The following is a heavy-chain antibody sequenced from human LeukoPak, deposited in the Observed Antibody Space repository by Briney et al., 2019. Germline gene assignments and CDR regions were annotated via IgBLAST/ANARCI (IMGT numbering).Heavy chain of an antibody. CDR3: AKSQLNYDFWSGSIPYYFDY. J-gene: IGHJ4*02. CDR1: GFTFSSYA. V-gene: IGHV3-23*01. Sequence: GGSLRLSCAASGFTFSSYAMSWVRQAPGKGLEWVSAISGSGGSTCYADSVKGRFTISRDNSKNTLYLQMNSLRAEDTAVYYCAKSQLNYDFWSGSIPYYFDYWGQGTLVTVSS. D-gene: IGHD3-3*01. CDR2: ISGSGGST.